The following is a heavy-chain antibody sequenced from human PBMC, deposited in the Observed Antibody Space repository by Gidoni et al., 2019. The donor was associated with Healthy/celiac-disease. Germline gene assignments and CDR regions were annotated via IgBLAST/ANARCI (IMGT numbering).Heavy chain of an antibody. CDR1: GGTFSSYA. Sequence: QVQLVQSGAEVKKPGSSVKVSCKASGGTFSSYAISWVRQAPGQGLEWMGRIIPILGIANYAQKFQGRVTITADKSTSTAYMELSSLRSEDTAVYYCARDGYCSGGSCYSGVFDYWGQGTLVTVSS. J-gene: IGHJ4*02. CDR2: IIPILGIA. CDR3: ARDGYCSGGSCYSGVFDY. D-gene: IGHD2-15*01. V-gene: IGHV1-69*04.